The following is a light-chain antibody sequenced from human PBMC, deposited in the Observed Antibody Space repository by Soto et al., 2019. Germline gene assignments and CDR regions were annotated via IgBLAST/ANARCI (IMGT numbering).Light chain of an antibody. CDR1: QSVSTNY. CDR3: QQYGSSPPT. J-gene: IGKJ1*01. CDR2: GAS. Sequence: EIVLTQSPGTLSLSPGARATLSCRASQSVSTNYLAWYQRKPGQAPRLLIYGASSRATDIPHRFSGSGSGTDFKPTITRLKAEDFAVYYCQQYGSSPPTFGQRTNVEIK. V-gene: IGKV3-20*01.